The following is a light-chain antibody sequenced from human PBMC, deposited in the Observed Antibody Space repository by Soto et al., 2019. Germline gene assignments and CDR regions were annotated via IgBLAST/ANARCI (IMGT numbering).Light chain of an antibody. J-gene: IGLJ1*01. V-gene: IGLV2-11*01. CDR3: CSYTSSSTYV. CDR2: DVT. Sequence: QSALTQPRSVSGSPGQSVIISCPGTNSDVGAYDYVSWYQQHPGKAPKLIIYDVTKRPSGVPDRFSASKSGNTASLTISGLQAEDEADYYCCSYTSSSTYVFGTGTKVTVL. CDR1: NSDVGAYDY.